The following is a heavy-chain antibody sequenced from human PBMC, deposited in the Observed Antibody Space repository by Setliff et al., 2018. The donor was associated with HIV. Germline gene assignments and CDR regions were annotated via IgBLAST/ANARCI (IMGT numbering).Heavy chain of an antibody. CDR1: GGTFSSYA. J-gene: IGHJ4*02. CDR3: AKDEAYRGSYSSYYFDY. D-gene: IGHD1-26*01. V-gene: IGHV1-69*13. Sequence: SVKVSCKASGGTFSSYAISWVRQAPGQGLEWMGGIIPIFGTANYAQKFQGRVTITADESTSTAYMELNSLRAEDTAVYYRAKDEAYRGSYSSYYFDYWGQGTLVTVSS. CDR2: IIPIFGTA.